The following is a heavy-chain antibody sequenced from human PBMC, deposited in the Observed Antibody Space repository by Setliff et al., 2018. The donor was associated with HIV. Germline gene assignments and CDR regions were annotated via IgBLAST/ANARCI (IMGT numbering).Heavy chain of an antibody. J-gene: IGHJ5*02. CDR1: GFTFSTYS. CDR2: ISSTSSYI. CDR3: AREFYGEFDP. V-gene: IGHV3-21*01. Sequence: PGGSLRLSCAASGFTFSTYSMNWVRQAPGKGLEWVSSISSTSSYIYYADSVKGRFTISRNNAKNSLYLQMNSLRAEDTAVYYCAREFYGEFDPWGQGTLVTVSS. D-gene: IGHD3-10*01.